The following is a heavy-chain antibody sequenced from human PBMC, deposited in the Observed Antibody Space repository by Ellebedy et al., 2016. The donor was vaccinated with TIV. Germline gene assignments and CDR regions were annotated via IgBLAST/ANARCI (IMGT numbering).Heavy chain of an antibody. V-gene: IGHV3-23*01. J-gene: IGHJ4*02. Sequence: PGGSLRLSCAASGFTFSSYAMSWVRQAPGKGLEWVSAISGSGGSTYYADSVKGRFTISRDNSKNTLYLQMNSLRAEDTAVYYCAKDPAITIFGVALSYFDYWGQGTLVTVSS. CDR3: AKDPAITIFGVALSYFDY. D-gene: IGHD3-3*01. CDR2: ISGSGGST. CDR1: GFTFSSYA.